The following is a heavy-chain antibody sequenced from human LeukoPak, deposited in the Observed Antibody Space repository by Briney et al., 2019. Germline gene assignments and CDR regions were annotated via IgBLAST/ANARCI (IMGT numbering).Heavy chain of an antibody. CDR3: SRESGPYCPFGH. CDR2: IYKTGST. Sequence: SETLSLTCTVSGGSISGYYWSWIRQRPGKDLEWIGYIYKTGSTYYNPSLKSRVTMSVDTSRNQFSLKLNSVTAADTAVYYCSRESGPYCPFGHWGQGTLVAVTS. J-gene: IGHJ5*02. CDR1: GGSISGYY. V-gene: IGHV4-31*03. D-gene: IGHD1-26*01.